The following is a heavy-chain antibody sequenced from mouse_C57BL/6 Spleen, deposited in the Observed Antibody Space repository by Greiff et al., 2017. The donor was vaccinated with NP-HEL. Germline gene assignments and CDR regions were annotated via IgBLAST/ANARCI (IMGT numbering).Heavy chain of an antibody. D-gene: IGHD1-1*02. Sequence: EVKLMESGEGLVKPGGSLKLSCAASGFTFSSYAMSWVRQTPEKRLEWVAYISSGGDYIYYADTVKGRFTISRDNARNTLYLQMSSLKSEDTAMYYCTRQGITIFDYWGQGTTLTVSS. J-gene: IGHJ2*01. CDR2: ISSGGDYI. V-gene: IGHV5-9-1*02. CDR1: GFTFSSYA. CDR3: TRQGITIFDY.